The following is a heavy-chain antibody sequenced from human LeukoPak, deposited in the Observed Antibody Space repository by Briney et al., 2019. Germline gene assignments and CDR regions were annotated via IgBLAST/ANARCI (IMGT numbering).Heavy chain of an antibody. V-gene: IGHV1-8*01. Sequence: ASVKVSCKASGFRFTSYGINWVRQATGQGLEWMGWMNPNSGNTGYAQEFQGRVTMTRDTSISTAYMELSSLTSEDTAVYYCARRKPTSGAQYWFDPWGQGTLVTVSS. D-gene: IGHD3-10*01. CDR1: GFRFTSYG. CDR3: ARRKPTSGAQYWFDP. CDR2: MNPNSGNT. J-gene: IGHJ5*02.